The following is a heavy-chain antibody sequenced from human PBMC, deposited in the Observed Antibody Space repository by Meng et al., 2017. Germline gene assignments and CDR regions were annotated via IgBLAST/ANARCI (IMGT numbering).Heavy chain of an antibody. V-gene: IGHV6-1*01. Sequence: SQTLSLTCAISGDSVSSNNAAWNWIRQSPSRGLELLGRTYYRSNWYNDYAVSVKSRITINPDTSKNQFSLRMNSVTHEDTAVYYCARVKKQAAGPFDIWGQGTMVTVSS. CDR2: TYYRSNWYN. CDR1: GDSVSSNNAA. D-gene: IGHD6-13*01. J-gene: IGHJ3*02. CDR3: ARVKKQAAGPFDI.